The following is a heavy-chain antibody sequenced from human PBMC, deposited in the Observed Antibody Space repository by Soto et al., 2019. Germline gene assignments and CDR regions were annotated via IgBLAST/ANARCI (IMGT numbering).Heavy chain of an antibody. CDR2: IYYSGST. CDR3: ARLLQDDQLLWADDAFDI. CDR1: GGSISSSSYY. J-gene: IGHJ3*02. Sequence: SETLSLTCTVSGGSISSSSYYWGWIRQPPGKGLEWIGSIYYSGSTYYNPSLKSRVTISVDTSKNQFSLKLSSVTAADTAVYYRARLLQDDQLLWADDAFDIWGQGTMVTVSS. D-gene: IGHD2-2*01. V-gene: IGHV4-39*01.